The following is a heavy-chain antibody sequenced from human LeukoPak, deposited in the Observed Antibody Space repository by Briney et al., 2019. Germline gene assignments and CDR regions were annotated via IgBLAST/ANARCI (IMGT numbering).Heavy chain of an antibody. CDR3: ARRDPFDY. V-gene: IGHV3-48*02. J-gene: IGHJ4*02. Sequence: GGSLRLSCASSGFTFSAYHMNWVRQAPGKGLEWISFISSDSGTIYYADSVKGRFTISRSNAANSLYLQMNNLRDEDTAVYYCARRDPFDYWGQGTMVTVSS. CDR2: ISSDSGTI. CDR1: GFTFSAYH.